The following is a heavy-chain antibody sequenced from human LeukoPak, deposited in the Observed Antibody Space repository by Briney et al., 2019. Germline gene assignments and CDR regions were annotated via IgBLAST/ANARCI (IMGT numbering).Heavy chain of an antibody. D-gene: IGHD3-3*01. CDR1: GGSLSSYY. CDR3: ARHMSPSCEFWRGYFDY. V-gene: IGHV4-59*08. CDR2: IYSGGRT. Sequence: SETLSLTCTVSGGSLSSYYWSWMRQPPGKGLEWMGNIYSGGRTDNNPSLKRRVTTSADTTKKQFSLKLSSVTAADTAVYYCARHMSPSCEFWRGYFDYWGQGTLVTVSS. J-gene: IGHJ4*02.